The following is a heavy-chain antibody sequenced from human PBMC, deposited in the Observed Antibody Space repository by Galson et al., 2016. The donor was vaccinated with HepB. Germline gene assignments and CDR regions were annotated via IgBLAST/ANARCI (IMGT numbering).Heavy chain of an antibody. CDR3: AGYGGNSV. CDR2: IFGRGNT. J-gene: IGHJ4*02. V-gene: IGHV3-53*01. D-gene: IGHD4-23*01. CDR1: GFTVSDNH. Sequence: SLRLSCAAAGFTVSDNHVTWIRQAPGKGLECVSVIFGRGNTYYAESVEGRFTISRDNARNTVYLQMNSLRTEDTAVYYCAGYGGNSVWGQGTLVTVSS.